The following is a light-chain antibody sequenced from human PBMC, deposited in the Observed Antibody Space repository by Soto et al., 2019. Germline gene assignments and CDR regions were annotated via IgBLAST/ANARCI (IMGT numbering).Light chain of an antibody. CDR2: GAS. CDR3: HQYNNWPPCM. J-gene: IGKJ1*01. Sequence: EIVMTQSPSTLSVSPGERATLPCRASQSVSSNLAWYQQKPGQAPRLLISGASTRATGIPARFSGSGSRTEFTRTISSLQCADFAVYYCHQYNNWPPCMFRKGTKLQIK. CDR1: QSVSSN. V-gene: IGKV3-15*01.